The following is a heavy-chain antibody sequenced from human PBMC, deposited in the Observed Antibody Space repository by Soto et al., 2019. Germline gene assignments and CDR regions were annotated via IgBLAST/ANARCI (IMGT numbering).Heavy chain of an antibody. Sequence: QVQLVQSGAEVKKPGSSVKVSCKASGGTFSSYAISWVRQAPGQGLEWMGGIIPIFGTANYAQKFQCRVTITADESTSTAYMELSSLRSEDTAVYYCARAGVCSGGSCDTESSVDYWGQGTLVTVSS. D-gene: IGHD2-15*01. J-gene: IGHJ4*02. V-gene: IGHV1-69*01. CDR3: ARAGVCSGGSCDTESSVDY. CDR1: GGTFSSYA. CDR2: IIPIFGTA.